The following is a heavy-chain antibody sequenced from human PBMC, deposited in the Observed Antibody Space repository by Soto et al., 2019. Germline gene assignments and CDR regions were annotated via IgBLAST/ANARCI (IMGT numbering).Heavy chain of an antibody. V-gene: IGHV1-8*01. J-gene: IGHJ6*02. CDR2: MNPNSGNT. CDR3: ARAHIAVAGNNYYYYGMDV. CDR1: GYTFTSYD. D-gene: IGHD6-19*01. Sequence: QVQLVQSGAEVKKPGASVKVSCKASGYTFTSYDINWVRQATGQGLEWMGWMNPNSGNTGYAQKFQGRVTMTRKTSISTAYMALSSLRSEDTAVYYCARAHIAVAGNNYYYYGMDVWGQGTTVTVSS.